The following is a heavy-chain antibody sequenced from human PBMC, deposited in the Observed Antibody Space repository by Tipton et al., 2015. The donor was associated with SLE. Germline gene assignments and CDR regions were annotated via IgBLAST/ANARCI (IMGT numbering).Heavy chain of an antibody. V-gene: IGHV4-4*07. D-gene: IGHD6-13*01. CDR2: IYNSGST. CDR3: ARVGQQLWYYFDY. J-gene: IGHJ4*02. CDR1: GGSISSYY. Sequence: TLSLTCTVSGGSISSYYCSWLRQPAGKGLEWIGRIYNSGSTHYNTSPTSRVTMSVDTSKNKFSLKLSSVTAADTAVYYCARVGQQLWYYFDYWGQGTLVTVSS.